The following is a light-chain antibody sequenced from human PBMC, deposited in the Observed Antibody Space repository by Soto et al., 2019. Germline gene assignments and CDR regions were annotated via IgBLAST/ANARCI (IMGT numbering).Light chain of an antibody. CDR2: AAF. J-gene: IGKJ2*01. Sequence: DIQMTQSPSSLSASVGDRVTITCRASQSISNYLNWYQQKPGKAPKLLIYAAFSLQSGVPSRFSGSGSGTDFTLTISSLQPEDFATYYCQQSYSTPQYTFGQGTKLEIK. CDR3: QQSYSTPQYT. V-gene: IGKV1-39*01. CDR1: QSISNY.